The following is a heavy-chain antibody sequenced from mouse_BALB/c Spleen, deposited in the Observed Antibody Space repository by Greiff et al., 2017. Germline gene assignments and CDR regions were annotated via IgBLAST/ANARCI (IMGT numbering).Heavy chain of an antibody. D-gene: IGHD2-4*01. CDR3: ARGLRGYAMDY. J-gene: IGHJ4*01. CDR2: IDPANGNT. V-gene: IGHV14-3*02. Sequence: VQLKESGAELVKPGASVKLSCTASGFNIKDTYMHWVKQRPEQGLEWIGRIDPANGNTKYDPKFQGKATITADTSSNTAYLQLSSLTSEDTAVYYCARGLRGYAMDYWGQGTSVTVSS. CDR1: GFNIKDTY.